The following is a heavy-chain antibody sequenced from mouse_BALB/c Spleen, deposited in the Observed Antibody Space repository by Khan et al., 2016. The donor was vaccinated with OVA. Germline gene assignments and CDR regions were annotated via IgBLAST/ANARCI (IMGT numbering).Heavy chain of an antibody. J-gene: IGHJ4*01. CDR2: ISSTGSP. V-gene: IGHV3-2*02. Sequence: EVQLVESGPGLVKPSQSLSLTCTVTGYAITSDYAWNWIRQFPENKLEWMGYISSTGSPSYNPSLKSRISITRDTSKNQFFLQLKSVTTEDTATYYCARSLYYSYGYALDCWGRGTSVTVSS. D-gene: IGHD2-14*01. CDR3: ARSLYYSYGYALDC. CDR1: GYAITSDYA.